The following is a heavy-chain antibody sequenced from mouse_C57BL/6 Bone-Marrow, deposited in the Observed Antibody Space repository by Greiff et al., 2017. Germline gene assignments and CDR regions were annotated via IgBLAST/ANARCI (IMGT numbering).Heavy chain of an antibody. Sequence: VQLQQPGAELVKPGASVKMSCKASGYNFNSYWITWVKQRPGQGLEWIGDIYPGSGSTKYNEKFKSKATLTVDTSSSTAYMQLSSLTSEDSAVYYCARPYYSNYWYFDVWGTGTTVTVSS. CDR3: ARPYYSNYWYFDV. D-gene: IGHD2-5*01. V-gene: IGHV1-55*01. CDR2: IYPGSGST. J-gene: IGHJ1*03. CDR1: GYNFNSYW.